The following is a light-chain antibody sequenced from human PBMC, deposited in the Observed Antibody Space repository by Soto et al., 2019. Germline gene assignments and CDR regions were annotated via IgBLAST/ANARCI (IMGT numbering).Light chain of an antibody. J-gene: IGKJ1*01. Sequence: DIVMTQSPDSLAVSLGERATINCKSSQSVLYRSNNKNYLAWYQQKPGQPPKLLIYWASTRESGVPDRFSGSGSGTDFTHTISSLQAEDVAVYYCQQYYSTLRTFGQGTKVEIK. CDR2: WAS. CDR3: QQYYSTLRT. V-gene: IGKV4-1*01. CDR1: QSVLYRSNNKNY.